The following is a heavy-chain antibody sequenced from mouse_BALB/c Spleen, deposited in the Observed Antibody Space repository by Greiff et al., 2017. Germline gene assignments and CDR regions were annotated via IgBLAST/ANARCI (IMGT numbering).Heavy chain of an antibody. V-gene: IGHV1S81*02. Sequence: QVQLQQSGAELVKPGASVKLSCTASGYTFTSYWMHWVKQRPGQGLEWIGEINPSNGRTNYNEKFTSKATLTVDKSSCTAYMNLSSLTSEDSAVDSGARVGRRYFDVWGEGTTVTVSS. CDR1: GYTFTSYW. D-gene: IGHD4-1*01. CDR2: INPSNGRT. J-gene: IGHJ1*01. CDR3: ARVGRRYFDV.